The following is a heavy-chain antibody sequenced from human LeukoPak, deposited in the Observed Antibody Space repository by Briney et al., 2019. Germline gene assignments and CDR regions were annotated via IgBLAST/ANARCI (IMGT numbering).Heavy chain of an antibody. Sequence: GGSLRLSCAASGFTFSSYNMNWVRQAPGKGLEWVSSITSSSSYIYYADSVKGRFTISRDNAKNSLYLQMNSLRAEDTAVYYCARDTTVTTKGFDYWGQGTLVTVSS. CDR2: ITSSSSYI. CDR1: GFTFSSYN. J-gene: IGHJ4*02. V-gene: IGHV3-21*01. D-gene: IGHD4-17*01. CDR3: ARDTTVTTKGFDY.